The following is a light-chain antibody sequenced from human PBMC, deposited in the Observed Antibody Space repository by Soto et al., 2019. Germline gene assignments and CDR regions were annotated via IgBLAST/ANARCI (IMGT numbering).Light chain of an antibody. CDR2: GAS. CDR1: QSVSNN. J-gene: IGKJ2*01. Sequence: EIVMTQSPATLSVSPGETATLSCRASQSVSNNLAWYQHTPGQAPRLLIYGASTRATGIPAWFSGSGSGTEFTLTISSLQSEDLAVSDCQHYDNWPTFAQGTNLEI. V-gene: IGKV3-15*01. CDR3: QHYDNWPT.